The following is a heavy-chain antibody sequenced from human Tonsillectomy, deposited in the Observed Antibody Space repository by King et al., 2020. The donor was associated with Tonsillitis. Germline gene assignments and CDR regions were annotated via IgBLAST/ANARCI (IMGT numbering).Heavy chain of an antibody. D-gene: IGHD3-3*01. J-gene: IGHJ4*02. Sequence: VQLVESGGGLVKPGGSLRLSCAASGFTFSNAWMSWVRQAPGKVLEWVGRIKSKTDGGTTDYAAPVKGRFTISRDDSKNTLYLQMNSLKTEDTAVYYCTTGIFGVVLRQILALDYWGQGTLVTVSS. V-gene: IGHV3-15*01. CDR1: GFTFSNAW. CDR2: IKSKTDGGTT. CDR3: TTGIFGVVLRQILALDY.